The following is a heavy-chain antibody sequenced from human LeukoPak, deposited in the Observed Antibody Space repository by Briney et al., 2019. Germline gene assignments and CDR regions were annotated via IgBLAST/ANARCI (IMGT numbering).Heavy chain of an antibody. CDR2: IKHDGSDT. CDR1: GFTLSSYW. V-gene: IGHV3-7*05. CDR3: ARRIAATGMKYFDY. Sequence: PGGSLRLSCAASGFTLSSYWMSWVRQAPGKGLEWVANIKHDGSDTNYVDSVKGRFTISRDNTKHSLYLQMNSLRAEDTVMYYCARRIAATGMKYFDYWGQETLVTVSS. J-gene: IGHJ4*02. D-gene: IGHD6-13*01.